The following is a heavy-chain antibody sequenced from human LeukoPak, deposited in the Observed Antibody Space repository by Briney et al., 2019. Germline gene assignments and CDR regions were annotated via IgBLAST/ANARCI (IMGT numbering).Heavy chain of an antibody. CDR2: IIPILGIA. CDR1: GGTFSSYA. J-gene: IGHJ6*02. CDR3: ARDTAMVSNYYYYGMDV. V-gene: IGHV1-69*04. Sequence: SVKVSCKASGGTFSSYAISWVRQAPGQGLEWMGRIIPILGIANYAQKLQGRVTITADKSTSTAYMELSSLRSEDTAVYYCARDTAMVSNYYYYGMDVWGQGTTVTVSS. D-gene: IGHD5-18*01.